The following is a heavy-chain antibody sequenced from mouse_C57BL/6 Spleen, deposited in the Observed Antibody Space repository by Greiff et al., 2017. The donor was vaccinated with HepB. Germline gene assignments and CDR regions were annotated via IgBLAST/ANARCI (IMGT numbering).Heavy chain of an antibody. J-gene: IGHJ3*01. D-gene: IGHD4-1*01. CDR1: GYTFTSYG. V-gene: IGHV1-81*01. CDR3: ASELTGTRGFAY. Sequence: QVQLKDSGAELARPGASVKLSCKASGYTFTSYGISWVKQRTGQGLEWIGEIYPRSGNTYYNEKFKGKAKLTADKSSSTAYMELRSLTAEDSAVYFWASELTGTRGFAYWGQGTLVTVSA. CDR2: IYPRSGNT.